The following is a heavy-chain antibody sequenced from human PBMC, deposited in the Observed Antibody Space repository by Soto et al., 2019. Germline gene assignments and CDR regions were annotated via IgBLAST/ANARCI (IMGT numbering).Heavy chain of an antibody. CDR3: ARETVSWFDP. Sequence: QVQLVQSGAEVKKPGASVKVSCKTSGYTFTSYDINWVRQATGQGLEWMGWINPNSGNTGYAQKFQGRVTMTRNTSIRPAYMELGRLRSEDTAVYYCARETVSWFDPLGQGTRVTVSS. V-gene: IGHV1-8*01. D-gene: IGHD3-16*01. CDR2: INPNSGNT. CDR1: GYTFTSYD. J-gene: IGHJ5*02.